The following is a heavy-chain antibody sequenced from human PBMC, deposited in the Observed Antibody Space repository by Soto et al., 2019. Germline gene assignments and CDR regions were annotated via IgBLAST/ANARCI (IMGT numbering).Heavy chain of an antibody. CDR3: TSRPSGMTYHAVFDF. CDR2: IKPDGSET. V-gene: IGHV3-7*03. CDR1: GLTFSGHW. J-gene: IGHJ4*02. Sequence: GWSLRLSCAASGLTFSGHWMTWVRQTPGEGLQWVAAIKPDGSETFYVDSVKGRFTISRDNARNSLFLQMDSLRAEDTAVYYCTSRPSGMTYHAVFDFWGQGILVTSPQ. D-gene: IGHD2-21*02.